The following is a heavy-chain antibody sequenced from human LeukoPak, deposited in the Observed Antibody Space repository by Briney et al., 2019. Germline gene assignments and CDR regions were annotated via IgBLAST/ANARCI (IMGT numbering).Heavy chain of an antibody. D-gene: IGHD6-13*01. V-gene: IGHV4-39*07. CDR2: IYYSGST. CDR3: ARDRGSSLEGYFDY. CDR1: GGSINNSTYY. J-gene: IGHJ4*02. Sequence: SETLSLTCTVSGGSINNSTYYWGWIRQPPGKGLEWIGSIYYSGSTYYNPSLKSRVTISIDTSKNQFSLKLSSVTAADTAVYYCARDRGSSLEGYFDYWGQGTLVTVSS.